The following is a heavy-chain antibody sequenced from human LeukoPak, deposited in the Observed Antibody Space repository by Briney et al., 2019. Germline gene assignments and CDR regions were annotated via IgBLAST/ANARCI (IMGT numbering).Heavy chain of an antibody. Sequence: SETLSLTCTVSGGPISSSSYYWGWIRQPPGKGLEWIGSIYYSGSTYYNPSLKSRVTISVDTSKNQFSLKLSSVTAADTAVYYCARLNWNRLYYFDYWGQGTLVTVSS. CDR2: IYYSGST. J-gene: IGHJ4*02. V-gene: IGHV4-39*07. CDR1: GGPISSSSYY. CDR3: ARLNWNRLYYFDY. D-gene: IGHD1-1*01.